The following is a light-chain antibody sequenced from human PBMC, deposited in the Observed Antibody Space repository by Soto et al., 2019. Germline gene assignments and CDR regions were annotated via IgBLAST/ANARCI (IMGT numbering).Light chain of an antibody. Sequence: DIVMTQSPDSLAVSLGERATINCTSSQSVLYSSNNKNYFGWYQQKPGQPPKLLIYWASIREFGVPDRFSGSGSGTDFTLTISSLQAEDVAVYYCQQYFGTPNTFGGGTKVEIK. CDR1: QSVLYSSNNKNY. CDR3: QQYFGTPNT. V-gene: IGKV4-1*01. CDR2: WAS. J-gene: IGKJ4*01.